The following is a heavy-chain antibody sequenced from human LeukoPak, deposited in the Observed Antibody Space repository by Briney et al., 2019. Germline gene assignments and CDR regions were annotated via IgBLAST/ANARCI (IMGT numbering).Heavy chain of an antibody. CDR1: GGTFSSYA. V-gene: IGHV1-69*01. CDR3: AGNMVRGVNGFDY. CDR2: IIPIFGTA. J-gene: IGHJ4*02. D-gene: IGHD3-10*01. Sequence: ASVKVSCKASGGTFSSYAISWVRQAPGQGLEWMGGIIPIFGTANYEQKFQGRVTITADESTSTAYMELSSLRSEDTAVYYCAGNMVRGVNGFDYWGQGTLVTVSS.